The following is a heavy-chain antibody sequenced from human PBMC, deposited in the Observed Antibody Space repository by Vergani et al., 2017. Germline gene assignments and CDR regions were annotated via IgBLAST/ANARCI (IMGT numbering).Heavy chain of an antibody. CDR2: ISSSSSYI. V-gene: IGHV3-21*01. CDR1: GFTFSSYS. D-gene: IGHD6-13*01. J-gene: IGHJ6*03. Sequence: EVQLVESGGGLVKPGGSLRLSCAASGFTFSSYSMNWVRQAPGKGLEWVSSISSSSSYIYYADSVKGRFTISRDNAKNSLYLQMNSLRAEDKAVYYCASYTGGDSSSWYYYYYYMDVWGKGTTVTVSS. CDR3: ASYTGGDSSSWYYYYYYMDV.